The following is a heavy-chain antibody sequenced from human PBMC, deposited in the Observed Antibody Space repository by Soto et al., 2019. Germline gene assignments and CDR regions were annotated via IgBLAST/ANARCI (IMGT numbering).Heavy chain of an antibody. CDR1: GFTFSDHY. Sequence: QVQLVESGGGLVKPGGSLRLSCVASGFTFSDHYKTWIRQAAGKGLEWLSYISTSSSYTNYADSVKGRFTISRDNAMNSLYLQMNSLRAEDTAVYYCARLRLTGYFDYLGQGTLVTVSS. CDR3: ARLRLTGYFDY. V-gene: IGHV3-11*05. J-gene: IGHJ4*02. CDR2: ISTSSSYT.